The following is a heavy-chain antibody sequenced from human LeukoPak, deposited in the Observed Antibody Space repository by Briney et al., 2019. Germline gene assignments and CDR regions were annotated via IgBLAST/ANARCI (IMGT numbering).Heavy chain of an antibody. CDR2: IYYSGST. CDR1: GGSISSSSYY. D-gene: IGHD3-9*01. V-gene: IGHV4-39*01. Sequence: SETLSLTCTVSGGSISSSSYYWGWIRQPPGKGLEWIGSIYYSGSTYYNPSLKSRVTISVDTSKNQFSLKLSSVTAADTAVYYCARHPPGFLRYFGWPNSYFDYWGQGTLVTVSS. J-gene: IGHJ4*02. CDR3: ARHPPGFLRYFGWPNSYFDY.